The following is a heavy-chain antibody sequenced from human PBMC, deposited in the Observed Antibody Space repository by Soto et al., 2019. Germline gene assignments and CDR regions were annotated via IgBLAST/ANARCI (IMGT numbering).Heavy chain of an antibody. Sequence: QVQLVESGGGVVQPGRSLRLSCAASGFTFSSYAMHWVHQAPGKGLEWVAVISSDGTNKFYADSVRGRITISRDNSKNTLYLQMNSLRGEDSSVYYCARGTTLAIFDYGMDVWGQGTTVTVSS. CDR3: ARGTTLAIFDYGMDV. CDR2: ISSDGTNK. J-gene: IGHJ6*02. V-gene: IGHV3-30-3*01. D-gene: IGHD3-3*01. CDR1: GFTFSSYA.